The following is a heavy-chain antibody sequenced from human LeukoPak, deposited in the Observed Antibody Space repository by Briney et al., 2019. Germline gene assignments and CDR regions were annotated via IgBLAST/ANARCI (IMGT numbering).Heavy chain of an antibody. Sequence: SETLSLTCAVYGGSFSGYYWSWIREPPGKGLEWIGEINNSGSTNYNPSLKSRVTISVDTSKNQFSLKLSSVTAADTAVYYCARAPPYGSGSYKGMDVWGKGTTVTVSS. CDR2: INNSGST. J-gene: IGHJ6*04. CDR1: GGSFSGYY. D-gene: IGHD3-10*01. CDR3: ARAPPYGSGSYKGMDV. V-gene: IGHV4-34*01.